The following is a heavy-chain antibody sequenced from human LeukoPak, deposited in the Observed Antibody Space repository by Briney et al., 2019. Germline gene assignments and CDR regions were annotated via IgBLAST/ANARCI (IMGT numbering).Heavy chain of an antibody. Sequence: SVKVSCKASGGTFSSYTISWVRQAPGQGLELMGRIIPILGIANYAQKFQGRVTITADKSTSTAYMELSSLRSEDTAVYYCATDPTVTTSKRAGWFDPWGQGTLVTVSS. CDR2: IIPILGIA. D-gene: IGHD4-11*01. CDR1: GGTFSSYT. V-gene: IGHV1-69*02. J-gene: IGHJ5*02. CDR3: ATDPTVTTSKRAGWFDP.